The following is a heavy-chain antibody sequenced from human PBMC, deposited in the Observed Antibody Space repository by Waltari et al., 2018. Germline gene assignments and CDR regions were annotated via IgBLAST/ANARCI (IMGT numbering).Heavy chain of an antibody. CDR3: AKDLLPTGVFDY. CDR1: GGSISSGSYY. V-gene: IGHV4-61*02. J-gene: IGHJ4*02. Sequence: QVQLQESGPGLVKPSQTLSLTCTVSGGSISSGSYYWSWIRQPAGKGLEWIGRIYTSGSTNYNPSLKSRVTISVDTSKNQFSLKLSSVTAADTALYYCAKDLLPTGVFDYWGQGALVTVSS. CDR2: IYTSGST. D-gene: IGHD2-15*01.